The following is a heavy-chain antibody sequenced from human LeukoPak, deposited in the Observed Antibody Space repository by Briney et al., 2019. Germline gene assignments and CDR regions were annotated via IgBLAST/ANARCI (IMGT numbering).Heavy chain of an antibody. CDR2: IYSGGST. D-gene: IGHD3-16*01. J-gene: IGHJ4*02. CDR1: GFTISSSY. CDR3: ATNQIMIREYYFDY. V-gene: IGHV3-53*01. Sequence: GGSLRLSCAASGFTISSSYMSWVRRPPGKGLEWVSVIYSGGSTYYADSVKGRFTISRDNSKNTLYLQLNSLRGEDTAVYYCATNQIMIREYYFDYWGQGTLVTVSS.